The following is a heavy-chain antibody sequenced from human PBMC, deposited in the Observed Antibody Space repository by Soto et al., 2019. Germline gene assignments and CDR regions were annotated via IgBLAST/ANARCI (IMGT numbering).Heavy chain of an antibody. CDR1: GGSISSGGYS. CDR3: ARRKNQGAFDI. D-gene: IGHD2-2*01. J-gene: IGHJ3*02. Sequence: SETLSLTCAVSGGSISSGGYSWSWIRQPPGKGLEWIGYIYHSGSTYYNPSLKSRVTISVDTSKNQFSLKLSSVTAADTAVYYCARRKNQGAFDIWGQGTMVTVSS. CDR2: IYHSGST. V-gene: IGHV4-30-2*05.